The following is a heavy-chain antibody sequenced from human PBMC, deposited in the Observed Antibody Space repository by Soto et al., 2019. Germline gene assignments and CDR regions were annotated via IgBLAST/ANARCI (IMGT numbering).Heavy chain of an antibody. CDR2: IKQDGSEK. CDR1: GFTFSSYW. J-gene: IGHJ6*02. D-gene: IGHD1-1*01. CDR3: ARDVLENGTDYYYYDGMDV. V-gene: IGHV3-7*01. Sequence: EVQLVESGGGLVQPGGSLRLSCAASGFTFSSYWMSWVRQAPGKGLEWVANIKQDGSEKYYVDSVKGRFTISRDNAKNSLYLQMNSLRAEDTAVYYCARDVLENGTDYYYYDGMDVWGQGTTVTVSS.